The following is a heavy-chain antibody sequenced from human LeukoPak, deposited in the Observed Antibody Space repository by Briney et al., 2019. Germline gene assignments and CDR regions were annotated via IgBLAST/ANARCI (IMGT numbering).Heavy chain of an antibody. CDR1: GGSISSYY. CDR2: IYYSGST. V-gene: IGHV4-59*01. D-gene: IGHD2-2*02. CDR3: AREGRGQLLYGGYYYYMDV. J-gene: IGHJ6*03. Sequence: SETLSLTCTVSGGSISSYYWSWIRQPPGKGLEWIGYIYYSGSTNYNPSLKSRVTISVDTSKNQFSLKLSSVTAADTAVYYCAREGRGQLLYGGYYYYMDVWGKGTTVTVSS.